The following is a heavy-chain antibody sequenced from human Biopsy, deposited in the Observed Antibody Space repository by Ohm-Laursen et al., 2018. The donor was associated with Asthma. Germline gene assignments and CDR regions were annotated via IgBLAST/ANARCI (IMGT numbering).Heavy chain of an antibody. D-gene: IGHD3-3*01. J-gene: IGHJ4*02. CDR2: VSYDGGVV. Sequence: LSLTCAASGFSFNSYAMHWVRQAPGKGLEWVAVVSYDGGVVHYADSMKGRFTISRDNAKSTLYLQMNRLRTDDTAVYFCAKRRGYSDLTDFDHWGQGTLVTVSS. V-gene: IGHV3-30*18. CDR3: AKRRGYSDLTDFDH. CDR1: GFSFNSYA.